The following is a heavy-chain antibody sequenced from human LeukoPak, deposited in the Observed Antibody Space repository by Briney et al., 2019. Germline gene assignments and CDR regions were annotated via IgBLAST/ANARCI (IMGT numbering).Heavy chain of an antibody. D-gene: IGHD2-2*02. CDR1: GYTFPSYG. CDR2: MNPNGANT. CDR3: ARGYPYCRSASCYSY. V-gene: IGHV1-8*02. Sequence: ASVKVSCKASGYTFPSYGISWVRQAPGQGLEWMGWMNPNGANTCYAQKFQGSVTMTRNTIISAAYMELSSLRTEVAAVYYWARGYPYCRSASCYSYWGRGTRITV. J-gene: IGHJ1*01.